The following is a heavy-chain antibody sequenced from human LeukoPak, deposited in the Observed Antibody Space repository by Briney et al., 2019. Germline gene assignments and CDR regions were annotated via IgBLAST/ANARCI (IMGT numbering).Heavy chain of an antibody. CDR3: ARVAGYYDSSGYYKSYYFDY. D-gene: IGHD3-22*01. CDR2: INPSGGST. J-gene: IGHJ4*02. CDR1: GYTFTSYY. Sequence: ASVKVSCKASGYTFTSYYMHWVRQAPGQGLEWMGIINPSGGSTSYAQKFQGRVTMTRDMSTSTVYMELSSLRSEDTAVYYCARVAGYYDSSGYYKSYYFDYWGQGTLVTVSS. V-gene: IGHV1-46*01.